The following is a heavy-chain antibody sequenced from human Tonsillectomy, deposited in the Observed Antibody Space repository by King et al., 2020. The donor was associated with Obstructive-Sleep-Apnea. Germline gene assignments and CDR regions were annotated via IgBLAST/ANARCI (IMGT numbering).Heavy chain of an antibody. D-gene: IGHD2-15*01. V-gene: IGHV4-31*03. Sequence: MQLQESGPGLVKPSQTLSLTCTVSGGSISSGGYYWSWIRQHPGKGLEWIGYIHYSGNTNYNPSLKSRVTLSVDTSKNQFSLKLNSVTAADTAVYYCARDPLYCSGGSCYRYYGMDVWGQGTTVTVSS. J-gene: IGHJ6*02. CDR2: IHYSGNT. CDR1: GGSISSGGYY. CDR3: ARDPLYCSGGSCYRYYGMDV.